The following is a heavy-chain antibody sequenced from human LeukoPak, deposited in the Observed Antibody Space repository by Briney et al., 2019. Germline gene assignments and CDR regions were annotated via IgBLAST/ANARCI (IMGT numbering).Heavy chain of an antibody. CDR3: ARGRAHYYYGSGSYYYY. Sequence: PSETLSLTCAVSGGSISSGGYSWSWIRQPPGKGLEWIGYIYHSGSTYYNPSLKSRVTISVDRSKNQFSLKLSSVTAADTAVYYCARGRAHYYYGSGSYYYYWGQGTLVTVSS. CDR1: GGSISSGGYS. J-gene: IGHJ4*02. CDR2: IYHSGST. D-gene: IGHD3-10*01. V-gene: IGHV4-30-2*01.